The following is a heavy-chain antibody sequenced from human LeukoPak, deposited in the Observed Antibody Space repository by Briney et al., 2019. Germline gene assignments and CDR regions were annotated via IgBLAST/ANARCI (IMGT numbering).Heavy chain of an antibody. CDR1: GFTFSSYA. CDR3: ARYSKNDAFGI. Sequence: PGGSLRLSCAASGFTFSSYAMSWVRQAPGKGLEWVSRISGSGDSTYYADSVKGRFTISRDNSKNTLYLQMNSLRAEDTAVYYCARYSKNDAFGIWGQGTMVTVSS. J-gene: IGHJ3*02. V-gene: IGHV3-23*01. D-gene: IGHD5-12*01. CDR2: ISGSGDST.